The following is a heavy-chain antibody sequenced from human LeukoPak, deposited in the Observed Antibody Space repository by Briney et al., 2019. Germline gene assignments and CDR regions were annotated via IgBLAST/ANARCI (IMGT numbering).Heavy chain of an antibody. Sequence: GSSVKVSCKASGGTFSSYAISWVRQAPGQGLEWMGGIIPIFGTANYAQKFQGRVTITTDESTSTAYMELSSLRSEDTAVYYCATLYYYGSGSYPQDIWGQGTMVTVSS. CDR3: ATLYYYGSGSYPQDI. D-gene: IGHD3-10*01. J-gene: IGHJ3*02. CDR2: IIPIFGTA. CDR1: GGTFSSYA. V-gene: IGHV1-69*05.